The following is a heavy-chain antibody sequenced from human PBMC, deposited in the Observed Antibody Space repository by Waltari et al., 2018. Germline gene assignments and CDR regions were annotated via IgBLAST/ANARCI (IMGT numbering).Heavy chain of an antibody. J-gene: IGHJ3*02. CDR2: VRASNSDT. V-gene: IGHV1-18*01. D-gene: IGHD1-26*01. CDR1: NYDYDAYV. Sequence: QAQLLQSGAEVKEPGASVTVLCKASNYDYDAYVITGVRQVPGQGLEWMGWVRASNSDTKYAQNFQGRLTLTTETCTWTSNMELKNLRSDDTAVYYCATADIVGEYSWATDIWGQGTMVSVSS. CDR3: ATADIVGEYSWATDI.